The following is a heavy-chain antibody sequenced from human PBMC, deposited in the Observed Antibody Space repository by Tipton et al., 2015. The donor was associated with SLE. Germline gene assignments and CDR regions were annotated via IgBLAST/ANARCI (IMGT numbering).Heavy chain of an antibody. CDR3: ARWIPLTGINV. CDR1: GASITSSGW. CDR2: IHHRGST. V-gene: IGHV4-4*02. J-gene: IGHJ6*02. D-gene: IGHD5-18*01. Sequence: TLSLTCAVSGASITSSGWWSWVRQPPGKGLEYIGEIHHRGSTNYKSSLRGRVTISVDKSKNQFSLKLTSVTAADTAVYYCARWIPLTGINVWGQGATVTVSS.